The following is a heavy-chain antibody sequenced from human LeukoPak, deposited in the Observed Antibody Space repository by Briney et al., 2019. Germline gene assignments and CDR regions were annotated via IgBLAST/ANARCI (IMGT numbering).Heavy chain of an antibody. V-gene: IGHV3-53*01. Sequence: PGGSLRLSCAVSGFTVSSYYMTWVRQAPGKGLEWVSVIYAGGRTNYADSVKGRFTISRDNSKNTVYLQMNSLRAEDTALYYCARNKVVPAKGDNYYGMDVWGQGTTVTVSS. CDR3: ARNKVVPAKGDNYYGMDV. D-gene: IGHD2-2*01. CDR1: GFTVSSYY. J-gene: IGHJ6*02. CDR2: IYAGGRT.